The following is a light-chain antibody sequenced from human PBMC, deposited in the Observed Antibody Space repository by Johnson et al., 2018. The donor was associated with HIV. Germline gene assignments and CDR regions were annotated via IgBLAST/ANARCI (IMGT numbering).Light chain of an antibody. V-gene: IGLV1-51*01. CDR2: DNH. Sequence: QSVLTQPPSVSAAPGQKVTISCSGSSSNIGKNYVSWYQQLPGTAPKLLIFDNHKRPSGIPDRFSGSKSGTSATLGITGLKTGDEADYYCGTWDSSLSAYVFGTGTNVTVL. J-gene: IGLJ1*01. CDR3: GTWDSSLSAYV. CDR1: SSNIGKNY.